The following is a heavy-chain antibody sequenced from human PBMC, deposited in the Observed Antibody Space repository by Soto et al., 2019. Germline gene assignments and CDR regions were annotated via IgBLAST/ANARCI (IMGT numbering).Heavy chain of an antibody. CDR1: GYTFSNFW. D-gene: IGHD2-2*01. CDR3: TTAAWDCPSASCFINH. V-gene: IGHV3-74*03. Sequence: GGSLRLSCAASGYTFSNFWMHWVRQVPGKGLVWVSRINSDGSSTTYADSVKGRFTISRDNAKNTLFLQMNSLRVEDTAVYYCTTAAWDCPSASCFINHWGQGTQVTVSS. CDR2: INSDGSST. J-gene: IGHJ5*02.